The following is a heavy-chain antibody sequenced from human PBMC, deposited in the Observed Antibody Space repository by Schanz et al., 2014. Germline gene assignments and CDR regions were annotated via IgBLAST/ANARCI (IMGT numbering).Heavy chain of an antibody. J-gene: IGHJ3*02. CDR2: INSVGGNT. CDR1: GFTFSSHW. V-gene: IGHV3-74*02. CDR3: ARKMKLGVYGGKGHDSLDI. D-gene: IGHD4-17*01. Sequence: EVQLLESGGGLVQPGGSLRLSCAASGFTFSSHWMHWVRQDPGKGLVWVARINSVGGNTDYADSVTGRFTISRDNAKNTLYLQMNTLRAEDTAVYYCARKMKLGVYGGKGHDSLDIWGQGTMVTVSS.